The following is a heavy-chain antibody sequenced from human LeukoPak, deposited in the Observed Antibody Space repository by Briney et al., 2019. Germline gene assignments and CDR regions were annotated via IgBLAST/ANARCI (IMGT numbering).Heavy chain of an antibody. V-gene: IGHV4-59*01. Sequence: SETLSLTCTVSGGSISSYYWSWIRQPPGKGLEWIGYIYYSGSTNYNPSLKSRVTISVDTSKNQFSLKLSSVTAADTAVYYCARVEEGYGSGRRENYFYYYMDVWGKGTTVTISS. CDR1: GGSISSYY. CDR3: ARVEEGYGSGRRENYFYYYMDV. CDR2: IYYSGST. J-gene: IGHJ6*03. D-gene: IGHD3-10*01.